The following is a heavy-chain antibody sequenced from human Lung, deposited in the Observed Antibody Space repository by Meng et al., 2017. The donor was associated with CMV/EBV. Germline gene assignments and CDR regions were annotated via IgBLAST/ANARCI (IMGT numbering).Heavy chain of an antibody. Sequence: GGSLRLXCAASGFNVGTYWMTWFPQAPGKGLNWVANINREGNWSAYVDSVKGRFTISRDNARNSVYLQMNSLRPEDTGVFSCARVPSSGYSPFDFWGPGTLVTVSS. J-gene: IGHJ4*02. CDR1: GFNVGTYW. CDR3: ARVPSSGYSPFDF. CDR2: INREGNWS. V-gene: IGHV3-7*04. D-gene: IGHD3-22*01.